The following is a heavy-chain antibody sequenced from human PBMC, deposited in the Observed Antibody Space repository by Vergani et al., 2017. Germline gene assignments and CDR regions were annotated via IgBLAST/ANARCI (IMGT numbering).Heavy chain of an antibody. D-gene: IGHD2-15*01. J-gene: IGHJ3*02. CDR2: IKSKTDGGTT. CDR1: GFTFSNAW. Sequence: EVQLVESGGGLVKPGGSLRLSCAASGFTFSNAWMSWVRQAPGKGLEWVGRIKSKTDGGTTDYAAPVKGRFTISRDDSNNTLYLQMNSLKTEDTAVYYCTTVSVVVAADAFDIWGQGTMVTVSS. CDR3: TTVSVVVAADAFDI. V-gene: IGHV3-15*01.